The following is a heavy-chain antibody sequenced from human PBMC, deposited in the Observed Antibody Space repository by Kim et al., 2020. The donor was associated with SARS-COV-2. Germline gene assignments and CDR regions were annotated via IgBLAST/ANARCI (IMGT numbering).Heavy chain of an antibody. D-gene: IGHD6-13*01. Sequence: SVKVSCKASGGTFSSYAISWVRQAPGQGLEWMGGIIPIFGTANYAQKFQGRVTITADESTSTAYMELSSLRSEDTAVYYCARDNIAAAGIFDYWGQGTLVTVSS. V-gene: IGHV1-69*13. CDR3: ARDNIAAAGIFDY. CDR1: GGTFSSYA. CDR2: IIPIFGTA. J-gene: IGHJ4*02.